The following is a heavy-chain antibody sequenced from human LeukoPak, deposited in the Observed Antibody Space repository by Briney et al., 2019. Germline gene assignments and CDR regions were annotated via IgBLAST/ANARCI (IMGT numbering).Heavy chain of an antibody. V-gene: IGHV3-74*01. Sequence: GGSLRLSCAASGFTFSNYWMDWVRQAPGKGLVWVSRINGDGSRTTYADSVKGRFTISRDNAKNRLYLQMNSLRAEDTAVYYCARIAAGTHDYWGQGTLVTVSS. CDR2: INGDGSRT. D-gene: IGHD6-13*01. J-gene: IGHJ4*02. CDR3: ARIAAGTHDY. CDR1: GFTFSNYW.